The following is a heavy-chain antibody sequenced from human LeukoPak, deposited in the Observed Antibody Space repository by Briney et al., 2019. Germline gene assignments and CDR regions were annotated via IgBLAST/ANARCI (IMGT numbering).Heavy chain of an antibody. J-gene: IGHJ4*02. V-gene: IGHV3-23*01. CDR2: ISGSGGST. D-gene: IGHD4-11*01. CDR3: AKGPTVTRNYYFDY. Sequence: GGSLRLSCAVSGFTSSSYAMSWVRQAPGKGLEWVSAISGSGGSTYYADSVKGRFTISRDNSKNTLYLQMNSLRAEDTAVYYCAKGPTVTRNYYFDYWGQGTLVTVSS. CDR1: GFTSSSYA.